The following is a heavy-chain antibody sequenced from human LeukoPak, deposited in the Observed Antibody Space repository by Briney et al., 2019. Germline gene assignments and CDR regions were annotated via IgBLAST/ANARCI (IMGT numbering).Heavy chain of an antibody. CDR1: GFTFSSYA. J-gene: IGHJ5*02. D-gene: IGHD2-2*02. CDR2: ISYDGSNK. V-gene: IGHV3-30*01. CDR3: ARESYIVVVPAAIRRWFDP. Sequence: GGSLRLSCAASGFTFSSYAMHWFRQAPGKGLEWVAVISYDGSNKYYADSVKGRFTIPRDNSKNTLYLQMNSLRAEDTAVYYCARESYIVVVPAAIRRWFDPWGQGTLVTVSS.